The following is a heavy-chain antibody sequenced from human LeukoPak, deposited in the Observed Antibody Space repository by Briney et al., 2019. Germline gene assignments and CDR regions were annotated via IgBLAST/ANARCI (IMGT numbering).Heavy chain of an antibody. CDR3: ARAQINMVRGVMSPSYFDY. CDR1: GFTFSSYA. CDR2: ISYDGSNK. V-gene: IGHV3-30-3*01. D-gene: IGHD3-10*01. Sequence: PGGALRLSCAASGFTFSSYAMHWVREAPGKGLEWVAVISYDGSNKYYADSVKGRFTISRDNSKNTLYLQMNSLRAEDTAGYYCARAQINMVRGVMSPSYFDYWGQGTLVTVSS. J-gene: IGHJ4*02.